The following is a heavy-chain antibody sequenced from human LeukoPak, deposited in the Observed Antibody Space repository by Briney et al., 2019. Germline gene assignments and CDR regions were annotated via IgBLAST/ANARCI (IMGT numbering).Heavy chain of an antibody. V-gene: IGHV3-53*04. J-gene: IGHJ5*02. Sequence: GGSLRLSCAASGFTVSSNYMSWVRQAPGEGLGWVSGIYSGGGTYYTDSVKSRFTISKHNSKNTLYLQMNSLRAEDTAVYYCARGNRGHLCPWGQGTLATVSS. CDR2: IYSGGGT. CDR3: ARGNRGHLCP. D-gene: IGHD1-14*01. CDR1: GFTVSSNY.